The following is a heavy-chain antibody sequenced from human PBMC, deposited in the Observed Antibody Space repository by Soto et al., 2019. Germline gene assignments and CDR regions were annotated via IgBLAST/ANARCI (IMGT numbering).Heavy chain of an antibody. CDR3: ARGNGDAFDI. Sequence: QVQLQESGPGLVKPSQTLSLTYTVSGGSISSGDYYWSWIRQPPGKGLEWIGYIYYSGSTYYNPSLKXPVRIXXDTSKNQFSLKLSSVTAADTAVYYCARGNGDAFDIWGQGTMVTVSS. CDR2: IYYSGST. D-gene: IGHD2-8*01. CDR1: GGSISSGDYY. V-gene: IGHV4-30-4*01. J-gene: IGHJ3*02.